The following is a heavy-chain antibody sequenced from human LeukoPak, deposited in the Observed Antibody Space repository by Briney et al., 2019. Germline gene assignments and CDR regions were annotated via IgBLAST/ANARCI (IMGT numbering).Heavy chain of an antibody. V-gene: IGHV4-39*07. CDR1: GGSISSSSYY. Sequence: PSETLSLTCTVSGGSISSSSYYWGWIRQPPGKGLEWIGSIYYSVTTYYNPSLKSRVTISVDTSKNQFSLWLSSVTAADTAVYYCARDRLRWPKIDYWGQGTLVTVSS. CDR2: IYYSVTT. J-gene: IGHJ4*02. D-gene: IGHD4-23*01. CDR3: ARDRLRWPKIDY.